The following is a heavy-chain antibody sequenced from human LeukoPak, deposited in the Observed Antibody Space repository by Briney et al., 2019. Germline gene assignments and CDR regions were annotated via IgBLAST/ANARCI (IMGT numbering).Heavy chain of an antibody. CDR2: ISYDGSNK. J-gene: IGHJ4*02. Sequence: GGSLRLSYAASGFTFSSYAMHWVRQAPGKGLEWVAVISYDGSNKYYADSVKGRFTISRDNSKNTLYLQMNSLRAEDTAVYYCARDYGGNSFFDYWGQGTLVTVSS. CDR3: ARDYGGNSFFDY. D-gene: IGHD4-23*01. V-gene: IGHV3-30-3*01. CDR1: GFTFSSYA.